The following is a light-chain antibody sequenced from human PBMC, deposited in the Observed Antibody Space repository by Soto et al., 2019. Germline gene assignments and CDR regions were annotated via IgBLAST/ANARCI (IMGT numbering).Light chain of an antibody. Sequence: QSALTQPASVSGSPGQSITISCTGTSSDVGGYNYVSWYKQHPGKAPKLMIYEVSNRPSGVSNRFSGSKSGNTASLTISGLQAKDEADYYCSSYTSSSIDYVFGTGTKLTVL. CDR3: SSYTSSSIDYV. V-gene: IGLV2-14*01. CDR1: SSDVGGYNY. J-gene: IGLJ1*01. CDR2: EVS.